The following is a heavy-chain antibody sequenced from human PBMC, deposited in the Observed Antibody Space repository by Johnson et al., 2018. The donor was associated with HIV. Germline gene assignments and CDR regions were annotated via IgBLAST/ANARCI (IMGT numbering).Heavy chain of an antibody. Sequence: VQLVESGGGLVQPGGSLRLSCAASGFTFSSYAMSWVRQAPGKGLEWVSAISGSDPNTYYADSVTGRFTISRDNSKNTLYLQMNSLRAEETAGYYCAREANAFDIWGQWTMVTVSS. J-gene: IGHJ3*02. CDR2: ISGSDPNT. V-gene: IGHV3-23*04. CDR1: GFTFSSYA. CDR3: AREANAFDI.